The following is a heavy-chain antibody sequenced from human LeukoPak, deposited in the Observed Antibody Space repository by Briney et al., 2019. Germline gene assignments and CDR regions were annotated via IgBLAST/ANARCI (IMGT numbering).Heavy chain of an antibody. D-gene: IGHD2-2*03. V-gene: IGHV3-74*01. CDR3: ARARYGYCSSTSCYSSSGYYYYMDV. CDR2: INTDGSST. CDR1: GFTFSSYW. J-gene: IGHJ6*03. Sequence: GGSLRLSCAASGFTFSSYWMHWVRQAPGKGLVWVSRINTDGSSTSYADSVKGRFTISRDNAKNTLYLQMNSLRAEDTAVYYCARARYGYCSSTSCYSSSGYYYYMDVWGKGTTVTVSS.